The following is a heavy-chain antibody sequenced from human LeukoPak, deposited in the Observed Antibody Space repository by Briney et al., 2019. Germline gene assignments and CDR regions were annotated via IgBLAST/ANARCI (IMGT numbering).Heavy chain of an antibody. CDR1: GFTVSSNF. CDR2: ISSGGTT. J-gene: IGHJ4*02. D-gene: IGHD4-17*01. V-gene: IGHV3-53*04. Sequence: PGGSLRLSCAASGFTVSSNFMTWVRQAPREGLEWVSVISSGGTTYYADSVKGRFTISRHISKNTVYLQVNSLRAEDTAVYYCARDRSYGDFAWGYWGQGTLVTVSS. CDR3: ARDRSYGDFAWGY.